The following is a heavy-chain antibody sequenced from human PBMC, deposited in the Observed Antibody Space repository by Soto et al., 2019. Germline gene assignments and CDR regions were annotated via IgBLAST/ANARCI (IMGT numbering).Heavy chain of an antibody. J-gene: IGHJ4*02. V-gene: IGHV4-59*08. CDR3: ARRHGLDIDADY. D-gene: IGHD3-9*01. CDR2: IYYSVST. Sequence: PSETLSLTCTVSGGSISSCYWSWSRQPPGKGLGRIGDIYYSVSTNYNPCLKSRVTISVYTSKNQFSLKLSSVTAADTAVYFCARRHGLDIDADYWGQGIQVPVSS. CDR1: GGSISSCY.